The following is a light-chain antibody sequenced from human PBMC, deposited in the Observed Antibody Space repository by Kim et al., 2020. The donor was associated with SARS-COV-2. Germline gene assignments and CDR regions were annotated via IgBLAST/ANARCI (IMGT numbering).Light chain of an antibody. J-gene: IGKJ5*01. CDR1: QDIRDD. Sequence: ESVGDRVTTTCRARQDIRDDLGWYQQNTGRAPKRLIYGASSLQSGVPSRFSGSGSGTEFTLTISSLQPEDFATYFCLQHNTYPITFGQGTRLEIK. V-gene: IGKV1-17*01. CDR2: GAS. CDR3: LQHNTYPIT.